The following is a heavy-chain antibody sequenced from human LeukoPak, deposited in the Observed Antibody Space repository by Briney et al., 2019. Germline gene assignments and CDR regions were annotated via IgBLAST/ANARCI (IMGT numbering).Heavy chain of an antibody. CDR1: GYTFTSYD. CDR2: MNPNSGNT. Sequence: GASVTVSFMASGYTFTSYDINWVRQATGQGLEWMGWMNPNSGNTGYSQKFQGRVTMTRNTSISTAYMELSSLRSEDTAVYYCARECARRGGGSCYSGQGTLVTVSS. D-gene: IGHD2-15*01. CDR3: ARECARRGGGSCY. V-gene: IGHV1-8*01. J-gene: IGHJ4*02.